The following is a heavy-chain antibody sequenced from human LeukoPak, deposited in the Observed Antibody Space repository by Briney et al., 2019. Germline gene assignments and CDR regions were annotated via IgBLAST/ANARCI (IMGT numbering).Heavy chain of an antibody. CDR3: ARYAGTYFEWLLPDY. D-gene: IGHD3-9*01. CDR1: GFTFSSYW. Sequence: GGSLRLSCAASGFTFSSYWMTWVRQAPGKGLEWVANIKQDGSEKYYVDSVKGRFTISRDNAKNSLDLQMNSPRAEDTAVYYCARYAGTYFEWLLPDYWGQGTLVTVSS. V-gene: IGHV3-7*01. J-gene: IGHJ4*02. CDR2: IKQDGSEK.